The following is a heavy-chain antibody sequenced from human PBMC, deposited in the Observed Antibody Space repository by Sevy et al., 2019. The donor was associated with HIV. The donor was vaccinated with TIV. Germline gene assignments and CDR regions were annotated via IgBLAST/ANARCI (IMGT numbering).Heavy chain of an antibody. D-gene: IGHD5-18*01. V-gene: IGHV3-21*01. CDR1: GFTFSSYS. CDR3: ARVMGYSYGVDY. Sequence: GGCLRLSCAASGFTFSSYSMNWVRQAPGKGLEWVSSISSSSSYIYYADSVKGRFTISRDNAKNSLYLQMNSLRAEDTAVYYCARVMGYSYGVDYWGQGTLVTVSS. J-gene: IGHJ4*02. CDR2: ISSSSSYI.